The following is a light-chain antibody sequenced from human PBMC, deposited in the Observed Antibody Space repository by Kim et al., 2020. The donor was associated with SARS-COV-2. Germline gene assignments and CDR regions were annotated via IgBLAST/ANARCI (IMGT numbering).Light chain of an antibody. CDR2: GAS. V-gene: IGKV3-15*01. J-gene: IGKJ5*01. CDR3: QQYNNWPLT. CDR1: QSVSSN. Sequence: VAPGERATLSCRASQSVSSNLAWYQQKPGQAPRLLIYGASTRATGIPARFSGSGSGTEFTLTISSLQSEDFAVYYCQQYNNWPLTFGQGTRLEIK.